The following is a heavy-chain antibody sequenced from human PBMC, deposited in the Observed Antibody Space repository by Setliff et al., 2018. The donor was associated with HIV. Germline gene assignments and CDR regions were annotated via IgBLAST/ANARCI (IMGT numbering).Heavy chain of an antibody. CDR2: INRSGSA. V-gene: IGHV4-34*01. CDR1: GGSFSGHS. CDR3: ARQSTVAAAGFDF. J-gene: IGHJ4*02. Sequence: SETLSLTCAVYGGSFSGHSWTWIRQPPGKGLEWIGEINRSGSANYNRSLKSRVTMSVDTSKRQFSLKLDSVTAADTAIYYCARQSTVAAAGFDFRGQGTLVTVSS. D-gene: IGHD6-13*01.